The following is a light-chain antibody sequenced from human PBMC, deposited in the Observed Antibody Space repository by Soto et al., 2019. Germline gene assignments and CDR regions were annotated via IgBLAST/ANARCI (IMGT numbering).Light chain of an antibody. V-gene: IGKV3-15*01. Sequence: EIVMTQSPATLSVSPRERATLSCRASQNVGNNLAWYQQKPGQAPRLLIYGASTRATGVPAMFSGIGSVTDFTLTISSLHSEDFAVYYCQHYNNWPPYTFGQGTKVEIK. J-gene: IGKJ2*01. CDR3: QHYNNWPPYT. CDR1: QNVGNN. CDR2: GAS.